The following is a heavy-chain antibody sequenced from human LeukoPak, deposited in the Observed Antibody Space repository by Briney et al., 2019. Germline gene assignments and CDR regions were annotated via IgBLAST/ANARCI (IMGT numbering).Heavy chain of an antibody. Sequence: GASVKVSCKASGYTFTSYGISWVRQAPGQGLEWMGGIIPIFGTANYAQKFQGRVTITADESTSTAYMELSSLRSEDTAVYYCARDKEGGYSGSWYGHQFDYWGQGTLVTVSS. CDR1: GYTFTSYG. CDR3: ARDKEGGYSGSWYGHQFDY. V-gene: IGHV1-69*13. CDR2: IIPIFGTA. D-gene: IGHD6-13*01. J-gene: IGHJ4*02.